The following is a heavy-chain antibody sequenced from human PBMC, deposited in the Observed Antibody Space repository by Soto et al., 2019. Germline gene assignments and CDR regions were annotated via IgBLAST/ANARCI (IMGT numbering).Heavy chain of an antibody. Sequence: QVQLQESGPGLVKPSETLSLTCTVSGGSISSYYWSWIRQPPGKGLEWIGYIYYSGSTNYNPSLKSRVTRSIDTSKNQFSLTVSSVTAADTAVYFCARGPRVTPYSYDSSGYYLDYWGQGTLVTVSS. CDR2: IYYSGST. J-gene: IGHJ4*02. CDR3: ARGPRVTPYSYDSSGYYLDY. CDR1: GGSISSYY. D-gene: IGHD3-22*01. V-gene: IGHV4-59*01.